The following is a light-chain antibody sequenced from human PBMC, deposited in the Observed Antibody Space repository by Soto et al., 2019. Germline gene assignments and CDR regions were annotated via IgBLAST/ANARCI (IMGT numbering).Light chain of an antibody. CDR3: CSYAGSYV. J-gene: IGLJ1*01. CDR1: SSDVGGYNY. Sequence: QSALTQPRSVSGSPGQSVTISCTGTSSDVGGYNYVSWYQQHPGKAPKLMIYDVSKRPSGVTDRFSGSKSGNTASLIVSWRQAEDEADYYCCSYAGSYVFGSGSKRTVL. V-gene: IGLV2-11*01. CDR2: DVS.